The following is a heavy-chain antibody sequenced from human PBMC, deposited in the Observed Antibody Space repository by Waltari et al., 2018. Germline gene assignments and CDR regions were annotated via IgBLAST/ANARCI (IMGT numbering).Heavy chain of an antibody. Sequence: QVQLVQSGAEVKKPGSSVKVSCKASGGTFSSYAISWVRQAPGQGLEWMGGIIPIFGTANYAQKFQGRVTITADESTSTAYMELSSLRSEDTAVYYCARMYCGGDCPIGGDAFDIWGQGTMVTVSS. D-gene: IGHD2-21*02. V-gene: IGHV1-69*01. CDR3: ARMYCGGDCPIGGDAFDI. CDR2: IIPIFGTA. CDR1: GGTFSSYA. J-gene: IGHJ3*02.